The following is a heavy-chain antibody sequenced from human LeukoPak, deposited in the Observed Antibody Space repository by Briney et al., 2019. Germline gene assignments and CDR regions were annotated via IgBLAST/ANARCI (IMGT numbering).Heavy chain of an antibody. CDR3: ARSLAYAYCGGDCQGAFDV. CDR2: IYYSGNT. D-gene: IGHD2-21*02. J-gene: IGHJ3*01. CDR1: GGSISSSSYY. V-gene: IGHV4-39*07. Sequence: PSETLSLTCTVSGGSISSSSYYWGWIRQPPGKGLEWIGNIYYSGNTYYNPSLKSRVTMSVDTSKSQFSLKLSSMTATDTAVYYCARSLAYAYCGGDCQGAFDVWGQGTMVTVSS.